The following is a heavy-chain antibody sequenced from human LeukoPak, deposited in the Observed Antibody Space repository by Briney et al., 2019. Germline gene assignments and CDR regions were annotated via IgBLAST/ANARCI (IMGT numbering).Heavy chain of an antibody. CDR2: TNHSGST. V-gene: IGHV4-34*01. CDR1: GGSFSGYY. D-gene: IGHD6-6*01. Sequence: SSETLSLTCAVYGGSFSGYYWSWIRQPPGKGLEWIGETNHSGSTNYNPSLKSRVTISVDTSKNQFSLKLSSVTAADTAVYYCARVEYSRGGYGYWGQGTLVTVSS. J-gene: IGHJ4*02. CDR3: ARVEYSRGGYGY.